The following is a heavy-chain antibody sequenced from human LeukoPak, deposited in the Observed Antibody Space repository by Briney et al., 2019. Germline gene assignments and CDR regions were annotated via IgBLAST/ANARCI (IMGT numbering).Heavy chain of an antibody. Sequence: PSGTLSLTCAVSGGSISSSNWWSWVRQPPGKGLEWIGEIYHSGSTNYNPSLKSRVTISVDKSKNQFSLKLSSVTAADTAVYYCARFDYGDYMYFDYWGQGTLVTVSS. CDR2: IYHSGST. D-gene: IGHD4-17*01. V-gene: IGHV4-4*02. CDR1: GGSISSSNW. J-gene: IGHJ4*02. CDR3: ARFDYGDYMYFDY.